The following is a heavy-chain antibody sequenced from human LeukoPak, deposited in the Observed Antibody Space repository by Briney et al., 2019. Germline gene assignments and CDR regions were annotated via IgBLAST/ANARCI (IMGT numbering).Heavy chain of an antibody. CDR2: INQDGSDK. CDR1: GFTFSAYW. J-gene: IGHJ6*03. CDR3: VRLKFNLQYSYYMDV. Sequence: GGFLRLSCVASGFTFSAYWMIWVRQAPGEGLEWVADINQDGSDKYFVDSVKGRFTISRDNAKNSLYLQMNSLRAEDTAVYYCVRLKFNLQYSYYMDVWGKGPRSPSP. V-gene: IGHV3-7*01. D-gene: IGHD2/OR15-2a*01.